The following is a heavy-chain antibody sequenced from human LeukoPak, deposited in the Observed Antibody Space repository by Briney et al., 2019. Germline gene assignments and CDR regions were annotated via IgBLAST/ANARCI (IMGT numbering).Heavy chain of an antibody. J-gene: IGHJ4*02. CDR2: ISGSGGST. CDR1: GFTFSSYA. V-gene: IGHV3-23*01. CDR3: AKDQPITMVRGVIPYFDY. D-gene: IGHD3-10*01. Sequence: PGGSLRLSCAASGFTFSSYAMSWVRQAPGKELEWVSAISGSGGSTYYADSVKGRFTISRDNSKNTLYLQMNSLRAEDTAVYYCAKDQPITMVRGVIPYFDYWGQGTLVTVSS.